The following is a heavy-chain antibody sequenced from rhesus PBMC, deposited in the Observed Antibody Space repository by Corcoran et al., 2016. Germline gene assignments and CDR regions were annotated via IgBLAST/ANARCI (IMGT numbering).Heavy chain of an antibody. J-gene: IGHJ2*01. CDR1: GGSISSSY. CDR2: SYGSGSSN. CDR3: ASSPGYYWYFDL. Sequence: QLQLQESGPGLVKPSETLSVTCAVSGGSISSSYWSWIRQAPEKGQELIGYSYGSGSSNNYNPSLKCRVTLSVDTSKNQLSLTLSSVTAADTAVYYCASSPGYYWYFDLWGPGTPITISS. D-gene: IGHD3-28*01. V-gene: IGHV4-169*02.